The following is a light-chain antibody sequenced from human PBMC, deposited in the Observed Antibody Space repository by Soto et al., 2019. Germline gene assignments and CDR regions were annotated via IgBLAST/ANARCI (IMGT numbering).Light chain of an antibody. J-gene: IGKJ1*01. CDR3: QPYNSYWT. CDR2: KAS. Sequence: DIQMTQSPSTLSASVGDRVTITCRASQSISSWLAWYQQKPGKAPKLLIYKASSLESGVPSRFSGSGSGTEFTLTISSLQPDDFATYYCQPYNSYWTFGQGTEV. CDR1: QSISSW. V-gene: IGKV1-5*03.